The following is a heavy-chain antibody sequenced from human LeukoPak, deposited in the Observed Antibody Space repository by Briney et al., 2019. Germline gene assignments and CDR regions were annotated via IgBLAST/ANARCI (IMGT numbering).Heavy chain of an antibody. Sequence: GASVKVSCKASGYTFTSYAMNWVRQAPGQGLEWMGWINTNTGNPTYAQGFTGRFVFSLDTSVSTAYLQISSLKAEDTAVYYCASGSSSSWPFPKGYWGQGTLVTVSS. CDR3: ASGSSSSWPFPKGY. V-gene: IGHV7-4-1*02. CDR2: INTNTGNP. J-gene: IGHJ4*02. D-gene: IGHD6-13*01. CDR1: GYTFTSYA.